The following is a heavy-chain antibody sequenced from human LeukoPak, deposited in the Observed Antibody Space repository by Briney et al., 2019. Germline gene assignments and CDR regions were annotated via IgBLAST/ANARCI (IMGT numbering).Heavy chain of an antibody. Sequence: ASVKVSCKASGYTFTSYYMHWVRQAPGQGLEWMGIINPSGGSTSYAQKFQGRVTMTRDTSTSTVYMELSSLRSEDTAVYYCARTFYGDYSDDAFDIWGQGTMVTVSS. D-gene: IGHD4-17*01. V-gene: IGHV1-46*01. CDR2: INPSGGST. CDR3: ARTFYGDYSDDAFDI. J-gene: IGHJ3*02. CDR1: GYTFTSYY.